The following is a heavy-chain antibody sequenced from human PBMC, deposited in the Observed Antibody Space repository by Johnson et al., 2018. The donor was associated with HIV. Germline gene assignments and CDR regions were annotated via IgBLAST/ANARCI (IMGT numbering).Heavy chain of an antibody. CDR1: GFTFDDYA. V-gene: IGHV3-66*02. CDR3: ARSYSTSWNASDI. CDR2: IYSGGST. J-gene: IGHJ3*02. Sequence: EVQLVESGGGLVKPGGSLRLSCAASGFTFDDYAMHWVRQTPGKGLEWVSVIYSGGSTYYADSVKGRFTISRDNSKNTLYLQMNSLRAEDTAVYYCARSYSTSWNASDIWGQGTMVSVSS. D-gene: IGHD4-11*01.